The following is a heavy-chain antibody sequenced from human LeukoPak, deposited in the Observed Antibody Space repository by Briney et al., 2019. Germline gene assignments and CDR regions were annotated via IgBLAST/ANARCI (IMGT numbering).Heavy chain of an antibody. CDR2: ISGNGGSI. CDR3: GSKYYYDSSGKSYDFDY. Sequence: GGSLRLSCAASGFTFSDYYMSWVRQAPGKGLEWVSAISGNGGSIYYADSVKGRFTISRDNSKNTLYLQMNSLRAEDTAVYYCGSKYYYDSSGKSYDFDYWGQGTLVTVSS. J-gene: IGHJ4*02. CDR1: GFTFSDYY. D-gene: IGHD3-22*01. V-gene: IGHV3-23*01.